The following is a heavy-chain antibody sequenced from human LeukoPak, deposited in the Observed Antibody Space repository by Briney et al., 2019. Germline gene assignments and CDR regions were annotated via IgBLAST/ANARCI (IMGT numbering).Heavy chain of an antibody. CDR3: AKQSSSSWYGDFDY. CDR1: GFTFSSYS. D-gene: IGHD6-13*01. J-gene: IGHJ4*02. V-gene: IGHV3-23*01. CDR2: ISGSGGST. Sequence: GGSLRLSCAASGFTFSSYSMNWVRQAPGKGLEWVSAISGSGGSTYYADSVKGRFTISRDNSKNALYLQMNSLRAEDTAVYYCAKQSSSSWYGDFDYWGQGTLVTVSS.